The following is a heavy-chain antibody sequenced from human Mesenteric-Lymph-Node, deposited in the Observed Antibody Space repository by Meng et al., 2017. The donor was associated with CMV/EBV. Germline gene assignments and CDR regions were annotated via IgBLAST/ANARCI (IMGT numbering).Heavy chain of an antibody. Sequence: GGSLRLSCTVSGFTFSIYWMSWVRQAPGKGLEWVSGIGGTGGSTHYADSVKGRFTISRDNSRNTLYLQMNSLRAEDTAVYYCAGTAAVNQASYYWGQGTLVTVSS. V-gene: IGHV3-23*01. CDR2: IGGTGGST. CDR1: GFTFSIYW. D-gene: IGHD6-13*01. CDR3: AGTAAVNQASYY. J-gene: IGHJ4*02.